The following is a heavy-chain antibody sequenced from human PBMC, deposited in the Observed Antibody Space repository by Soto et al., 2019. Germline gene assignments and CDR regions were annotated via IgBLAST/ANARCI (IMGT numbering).Heavy chain of an antibody. CDR1: GDSVSSNSAA. CDR3: AREITGTSGSYYYYYMDV. J-gene: IGHJ6*03. V-gene: IGHV6-1*01. Sequence: SQTLSLTCAISGDSVSSNSAAWNWIRQSPSRGLEWLGGTYYRSKWYNDYAVSVKSRITINPDTSKNQFSLQLNSVTPEDTAVYYCAREITGTSGSYYYYYMDVWGKGTTVTVSS. D-gene: IGHD1-20*01. CDR2: TYYRSKWYN.